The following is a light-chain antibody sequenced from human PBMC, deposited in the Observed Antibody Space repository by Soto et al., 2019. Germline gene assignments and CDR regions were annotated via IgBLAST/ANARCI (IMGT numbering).Light chain of an antibody. Sequence: QSVLTQPASVSGSPGQSITLSCTGTSSDVGGYGYVSWYQQHPGKAPKLMIYEVSNRPSGVSNRFSGSKSGNTASLTISGLQAEDEADYYCSSYTGSSTWVFGGGTKVTVL. CDR1: SSDVGGYGY. CDR3: SSYTGSSTWV. J-gene: IGLJ3*02. CDR2: EVS. V-gene: IGLV2-14*01.